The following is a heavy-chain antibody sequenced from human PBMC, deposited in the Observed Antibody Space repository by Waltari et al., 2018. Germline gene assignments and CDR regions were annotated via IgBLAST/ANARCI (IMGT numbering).Heavy chain of an antibody. CDR1: GYTFTGYY. CDR2: INPNSGGT. D-gene: IGHD3-22*01. J-gene: IGHJ4*02. Sequence: QVQLVQSGAEVKKPGASVKVSCKASGYTFTGYYMHWVRQAPGQGLEWMGWINPNSGGTNYAQKCQGRVTMTRDTSISTAYMELSRLRSDDTAVYYCARVYYYDSSGYYYDFDYWGQGTLVTVSS. V-gene: IGHV1-2*02. CDR3: ARVYYYDSSGYYYDFDY.